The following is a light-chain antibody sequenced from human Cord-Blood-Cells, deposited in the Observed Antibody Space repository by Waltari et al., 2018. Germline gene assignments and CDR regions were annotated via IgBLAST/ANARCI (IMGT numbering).Light chain of an antibody. CDR3: QQRSNWPPET. CDR2: DAS. J-gene: IGKJ1*01. V-gene: IGKV3-11*01. Sequence: EIVLTQSPATLSLSPAERATLSCRASQSVSSYLAWYQQKPGQAPRLLIYDASNRATGIPARFSGSGSGTDFTLTISSLEPEDFAVYYCQQRSNWPPETFGQGTKVEIK. CDR1: QSVSSY.